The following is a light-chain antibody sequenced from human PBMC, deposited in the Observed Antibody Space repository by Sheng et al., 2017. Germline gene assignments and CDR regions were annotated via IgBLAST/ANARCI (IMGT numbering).Light chain of an antibody. CDR2: KDT. CDR3: QSADGSDNYV. V-gene: IGLV3-25*03. J-gene: IGLJ1*01. CDR1: DLPRQY. Sequence: SYELTQPPSVSVSPGQTAIITCSGDDLPRQYAYWYQQRPGHAPVLVIYKDTQRPSGIPERFSGSTSGTTATLSIIGVQAEDEADYYCQSADGSDNYVFGTGTKVSVL.